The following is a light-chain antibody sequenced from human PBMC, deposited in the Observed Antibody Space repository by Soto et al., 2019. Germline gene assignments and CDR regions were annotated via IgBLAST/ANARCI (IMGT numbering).Light chain of an antibody. CDR2: GAF. V-gene: IGKV3-15*01. CDR3: QQYNDWALT. Sequence: EIVMTQSPATLSVSPGERATLSCRASQSVRSNLAWYQHKPGQAPSLLIYGAFTRAAGIPARFSGTGSGTEFTLTISSLQSEDFALYYCQQYNDWALTFGQGTKVEV. J-gene: IGKJ1*01. CDR1: QSVRSN.